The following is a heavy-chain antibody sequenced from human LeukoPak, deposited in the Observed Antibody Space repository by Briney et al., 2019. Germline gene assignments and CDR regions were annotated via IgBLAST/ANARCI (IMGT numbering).Heavy chain of an antibody. CDR2: FIPVFPTP. CDR1: GGNHA. J-gene: IGHJ4*02. Sequence: SVNVSCKASGGNHAISWVRQAAGPGLEWMGGFIPVFPTPNYAQKFQGRVTFTTDESTKTAYMELSSLRSEDTAVYYCAPVRAAAAGSHYFESWGPGTLVTVSS. V-gene: IGHV1-69*05. D-gene: IGHD6-13*01. CDR3: APVRAAAAGSHYFES.